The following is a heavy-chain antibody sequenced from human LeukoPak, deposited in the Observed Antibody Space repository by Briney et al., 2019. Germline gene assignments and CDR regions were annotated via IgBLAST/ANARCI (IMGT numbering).Heavy chain of an antibody. Sequence: GGSLRLSXAASGFTFSSYAMSWVRQAPGKGLEWVSAISGSGGSTYYADSVKGRFTISRDNSKNTLYLQMNSLRAEDTAVYYCAKVGTYYDFWSGYLFDYWGQGTLVTVSS. CDR3: AKVGTYYDFWSGYLFDY. CDR1: GFTFSSYA. J-gene: IGHJ4*02. V-gene: IGHV3-23*01. D-gene: IGHD3-3*01. CDR2: ISGSGGST.